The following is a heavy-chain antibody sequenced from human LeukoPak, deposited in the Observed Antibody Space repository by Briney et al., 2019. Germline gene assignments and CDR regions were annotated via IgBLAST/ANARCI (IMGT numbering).Heavy chain of an antibody. D-gene: IGHD3-22*01. CDR3: AREGAYYDSSGYYYYYYYMDV. J-gene: IGHJ6*03. CDR1: GFTFSSYW. CDR2: INSDGSST. V-gene: IGHV3-74*01. Sequence: PGGSLRLSCAASGFTFSSYWMHWVRPAPGKGLVWVSRINSDGSSTSYADSVKGRFTISRDNAKNTLYLQMNSLRAEDTAVYYCAREGAYYDSSGYYYYYYYMDVWGKGTTVTVSS.